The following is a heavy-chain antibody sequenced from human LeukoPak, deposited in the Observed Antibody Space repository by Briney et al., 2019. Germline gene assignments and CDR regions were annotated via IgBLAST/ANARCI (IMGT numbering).Heavy chain of an antibody. CDR3: AREGTTPTGVRP. V-gene: IGHV4-38-2*02. J-gene: IGHJ5*02. CDR1: GYSISSGYY. D-gene: IGHD4-11*01. CDR2: IYHSGST. Sequence: SETLSLTCTVSGYSISSGYYWGWIRQPPGKGLEWIGSIYHSGSTNYNPSLKSRVTMSVDTSKNQFSPKLSSVTAADTAVYYCAREGTTPTGVRPWGQGTLVTVSS.